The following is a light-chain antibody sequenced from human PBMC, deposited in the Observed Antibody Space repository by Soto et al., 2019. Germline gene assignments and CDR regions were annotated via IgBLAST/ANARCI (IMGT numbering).Light chain of an antibody. CDR1: QSISSY. CDR2: AAS. V-gene: IGKV1-39*01. CDR3: QQSYSTPPA. Sequence: DIEIIQXPSSLSASVGDRVTITCRASQSISSYLNWYQQKPGKAPKLLIYAASSLQSGVPSRFSGSGSGTDFTLTISSLQPEDFATYYCQQSYSTPPAFGQGTKVDIK. J-gene: IGKJ1*01.